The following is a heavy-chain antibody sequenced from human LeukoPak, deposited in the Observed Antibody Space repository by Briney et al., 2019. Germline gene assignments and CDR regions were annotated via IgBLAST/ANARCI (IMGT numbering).Heavy chain of an antibody. CDR2: ISAYNGNT. CDR3: ATFRGDGSPVGVDV. D-gene: IGHD3-10*01. Sequence: ASVKVSCKASGYTFTSYGISWVRQAPGQGLEWMGWISAYNGNTNYAQKLQGRVTMTTDTSTSTAYTELRSLRPDDTAVYYCATFRGDGSPVGVDVWGKGTTVTVSS. V-gene: IGHV1-18*01. J-gene: IGHJ6*04. CDR1: GYTFTSYG.